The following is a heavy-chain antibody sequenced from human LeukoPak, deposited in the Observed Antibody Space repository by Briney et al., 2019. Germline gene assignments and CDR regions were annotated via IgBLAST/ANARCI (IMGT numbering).Heavy chain of an antibody. J-gene: IGHJ4*02. V-gene: IGHV1-18*04. CDR1: GYTFTGYY. CDR2: ISGNNGNP. Sequence: ASVKVSFKASGYTFTGYYMHWVRQAPGQGLEWMGWISGNNGNPNYGQKFQGRFTVTTDSSTSTAYMELRNLRSDDTAVYYCARDGASTDDYWGQGTLVTVSS. CDR3: ARDGASTDDY. D-gene: IGHD2-2*01.